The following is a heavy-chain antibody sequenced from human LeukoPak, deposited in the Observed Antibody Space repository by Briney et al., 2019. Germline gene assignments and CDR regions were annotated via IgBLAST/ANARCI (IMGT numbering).Heavy chain of an antibody. J-gene: IGHJ4*02. Sequence: SQTLSLTCTVSGGSISSGDYYWSWIRQPPAKGLEWIGYIYYSGSTYCNPSLKSRVTISVDTSKNQFSLKLSSVTAADTAVYYCASADYYGSGSYPPFDYWGQGTLVTVSS. D-gene: IGHD3-10*01. CDR2: IYYSGST. CDR3: ASADYYGSGSYPPFDY. CDR1: GGSISSGDYY. V-gene: IGHV4-30-4*08.